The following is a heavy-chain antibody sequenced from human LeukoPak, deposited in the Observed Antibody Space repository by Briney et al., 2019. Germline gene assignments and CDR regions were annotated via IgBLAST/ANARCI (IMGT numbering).Heavy chain of an antibody. Sequence: ASVKVSCKASGYTFTNYYMHWVRQAPGQGLEWMGWINTYNGNTKYAQRLQGRVTMTTDTSTTTAYMDLRSLRSDDTAVFYCARNAPWNYYDAFDIWGQGTMVFVSS. J-gene: IGHJ3*02. CDR1: GYTFTNYY. CDR3: ARNAPWNYYDAFDI. CDR2: INTYNGNT. D-gene: IGHD1-7*01. V-gene: IGHV1-18*04.